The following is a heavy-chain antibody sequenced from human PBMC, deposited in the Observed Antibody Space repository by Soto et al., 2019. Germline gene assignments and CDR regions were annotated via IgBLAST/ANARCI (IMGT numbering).Heavy chain of an antibody. V-gene: IGHV3-33*01. Sequence: GGSLRLSCAASGFTFSSYGMHWVRQAPGKGLEWVAVIWYDGSNKYYADSVKGRFTISRDNSKNTLYLQMNSLRAEDTAVYYCARDSRITGTNYGMDVWGQGTTVTVSS. CDR3: ARDSRITGTNYGMDV. CDR2: IWYDGSNK. J-gene: IGHJ6*02. CDR1: GFTFSSYG. D-gene: IGHD1-7*01.